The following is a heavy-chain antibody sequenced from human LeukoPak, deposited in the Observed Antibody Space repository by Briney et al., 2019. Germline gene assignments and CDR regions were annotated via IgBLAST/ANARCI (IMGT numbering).Heavy chain of an antibody. CDR2: TYYRCKWYN. Sequence: SQTLSLTCAISGDSVSSNSAAWNWIRQSPSRGLEWLGRTYYRCKWYNDYAVSVKSRITINPDTSKNQFSLQLNSVTPEDTAVYYCARDAADSSGYYYHYYYYGMDVWGQGTTVTVSS. V-gene: IGHV6-1*01. CDR1: GDSVSSNSAA. J-gene: IGHJ6*02. CDR3: ARDAADSSGYYYHYYYYGMDV. D-gene: IGHD3-22*01.